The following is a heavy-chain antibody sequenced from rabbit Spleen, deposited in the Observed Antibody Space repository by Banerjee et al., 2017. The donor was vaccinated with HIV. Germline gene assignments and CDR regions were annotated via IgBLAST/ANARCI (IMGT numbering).Heavy chain of an antibody. CDR3: ARNGGMLNYEL. CDR2: INTSHGDT. CDR1: GFSFSSTAV. Sequence: QEQLEESGGGLVKPEGSLTLTCKASGFSFSSTAVMCWVRQAPGKGLEWIACINTSHGDTVYANWAKGRFTISKTSSTTVTLQMTSLTAADTATYFCARNGGMLNYELWGPGTLVTVS. D-gene: IGHD6-1*01. V-gene: IGHV1S45*01. J-gene: IGHJ6*01.